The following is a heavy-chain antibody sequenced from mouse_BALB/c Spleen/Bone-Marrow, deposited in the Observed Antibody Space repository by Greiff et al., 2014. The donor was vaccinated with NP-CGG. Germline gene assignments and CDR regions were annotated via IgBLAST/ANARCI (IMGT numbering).Heavy chain of an antibody. Sequence: LEESGAELARPGASVKMSCRASGYTFTTYTIHWVRQRPGQGLEWIGYINPSSGYTNYIQKFKDKATLTADKSSSTAYMQLSSLTSEDSAVYYCARRDDGYVFFDYRGQGTTLTVSS. J-gene: IGHJ2*01. D-gene: IGHD2-3*01. V-gene: IGHV1-4*01. CDR1: GYTFTTYT. CDR3: ARRDDGYVFFDY. CDR2: INPSSGYT.